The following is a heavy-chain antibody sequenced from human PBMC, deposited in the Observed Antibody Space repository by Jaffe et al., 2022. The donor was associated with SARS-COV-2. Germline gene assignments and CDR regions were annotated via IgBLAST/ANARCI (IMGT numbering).Heavy chain of an antibody. J-gene: IGHJ4*02. Sequence: EVQLVESGGGLVKPGGSLRLSCAASGFTFSSYSMNWVRQAPGKGLEWVSSISSSSSYIYYADSVKGRFTISRDNAKNSLYLQMNSLRAEDTAVYYCARPADYYDRGVCFDYWGQGTLVTVSS. D-gene: IGHD3-22*01. CDR2: ISSSSSYI. CDR3: ARPADYYDRGVCFDY. V-gene: IGHV3-21*01. CDR1: GFTFSSYS.